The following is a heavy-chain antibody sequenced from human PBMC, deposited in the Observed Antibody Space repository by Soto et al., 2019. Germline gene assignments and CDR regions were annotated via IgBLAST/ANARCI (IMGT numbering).Heavy chain of an antibody. CDR3: ARHGAVASDIEVTGSDAFNV. CDR1: GYSFTKFW. D-gene: IGHD6-19*01. J-gene: IGHJ3*01. Sequence: EVQLLQSGAEVKNPGESLRISCQGSGYSFTKFWISWVRQMPGQGLEWMGKIDPDDSHTDYSPSFQGHVTLSGDKSISSVYLEWSSLKATDSGTYYCARHGAVASDIEVTGSDAFNVWGQGTVVTVSS. CDR2: IDPDDSHT. V-gene: IGHV5-10-1*03.